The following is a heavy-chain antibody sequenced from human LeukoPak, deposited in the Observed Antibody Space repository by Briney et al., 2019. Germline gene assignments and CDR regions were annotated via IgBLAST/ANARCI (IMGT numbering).Heavy chain of an antibody. CDR1: GFTFSNYA. Sequence: PGGSLRLSCAASGFTFSNYAMSWVRQAPGKGLEWVAVIWYDGSNINYGDSVKGRFAISRDNSRNTLYLQMNSLRAEDTALYYCAREPTTLNGYSVSRRHHYFDHWGQGALVIVSS. J-gene: IGHJ4*02. V-gene: IGHV3-33*08. CDR2: IWYDGSNI. D-gene: IGHD5-24*01. CDR3: AREPTTLNGYSVSRRHHYFDH.